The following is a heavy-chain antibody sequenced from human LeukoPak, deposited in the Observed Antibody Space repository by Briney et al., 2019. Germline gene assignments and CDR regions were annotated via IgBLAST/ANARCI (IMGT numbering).Heavy chain of an antibody. D-gene: IGHD5-18*01. J-gene: IGHJ4*02. CDR3: ARGAVDTAMVLDY. CDR2: MYYSGST. CDR1: GGSISSSSYY. Sequence: PSETLSLTCTVSGGSISSSSYYWGWIRQPPGKGLEWIGSMYYSGSTYYNPSLKSRVTISVDTSKNQFSLKLSSVTAADTAVYYCARGAVDTAMVLDYWGQGTLVTVSS. V-gene: IGHV4-39*07.